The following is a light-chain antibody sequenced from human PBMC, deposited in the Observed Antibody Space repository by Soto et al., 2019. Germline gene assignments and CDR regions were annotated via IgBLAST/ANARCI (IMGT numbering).Light chain of an antibody. V-gene: IGKV3-20*01. CDR2: GAS. Sequence: EIVFTQSPGTLSLSPGERATLSCRASQSVSSSYLAWYQQKPGQAPRLLIYGASSRATGIPDRFSGSGSGTDSTLTISRLEPEDFAVYYCQQYGSPRFGGGTKVDIK. CDR3: QQYGSPR. J-gene: IGKJ4*01. CDR1: QSVSSSY.